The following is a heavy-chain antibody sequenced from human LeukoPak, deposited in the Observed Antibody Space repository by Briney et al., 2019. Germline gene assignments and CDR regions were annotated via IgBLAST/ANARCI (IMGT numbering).Heavy chain of an antibody. D-gene: IGHD1-26*01. V-gene: IGHV3-23*01. J-gene: IGHJ4*02. CDR1: GFTFSSFG. Sequence: GGSLRLSCAASGFTFSSFGMSWVRQAPGKGLEWVSAISSTGGTAYYADSVKGRFTISRDNSMNTLYLQMNSLRADDTAVYSCAKDRLGALLYFDSWGQGTLVTVSS. CDR3: AKDRLGALLYFDS. CDR2: ISSTGGTA.